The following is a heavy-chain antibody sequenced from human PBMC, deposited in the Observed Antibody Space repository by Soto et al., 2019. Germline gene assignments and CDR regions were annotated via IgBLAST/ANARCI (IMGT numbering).Heavy chain of an antibody. J-gene: IGHJ4*02. D-gene: IGHD1-26*01. CDR2: TRNKADSYTT. Sequence: EVQLVESGGGLVQPGGSLRLSCAASGFTFSDHYMDWVRQAPGKGLEWVGRTRNKADSYTTEYAASVRGRFAISRDDSKNQLNRKMNSLKTEDTAVYYGDRVVMSGSHYLDFWGQGALVTVSS. CDR1: GFTFSDHY. CDR3: DRVVMSGSHYLDF. V-gene: IGHV3-72*01.